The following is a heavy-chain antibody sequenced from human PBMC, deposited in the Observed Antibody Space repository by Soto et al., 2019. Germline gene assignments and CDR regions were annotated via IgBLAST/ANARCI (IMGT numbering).Heavy chain of an antibody. CDR1: GFTFSSYW. Sequence: GGSLRLSCAASGFTFSSYWMYWVRQAPGKGLVWVSRINSDGSSTSYADSVKGRFTISRDNAKNTLYLQMNSLRAEDTAVYYCARESTNWGSPDYYWGQGTLVTVSS. CDR2: INSDGSST. CDR3: ARESTNWGSPDYY. V-gene: IGHV3-74*01. J-gene: IGHJ4*02. D-gene: IGHD7-27*01.